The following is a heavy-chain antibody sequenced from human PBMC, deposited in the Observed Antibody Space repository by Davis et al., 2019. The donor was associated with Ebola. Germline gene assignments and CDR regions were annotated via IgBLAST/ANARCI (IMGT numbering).Heavy chain of an antibody. D-gene: IGHD5-12*01. J-gene: IGHJ3*02. V-gene: IGHV4-39*07. CDR3: ARDAGWIEGGAFDI. Sequence: MPSETLSLTCTASGCPIRSSSYYWCWNRQPPGKGLQWSGNLYYSGSTYYNPSLKSRVTISVDKSKNQFSLKLSSVTAADTAVDYCARDAGWIEGGAFDIWGQGTMVSVSS. CDR1: GCPIRSSSYY. CDR2: LYYSGST.